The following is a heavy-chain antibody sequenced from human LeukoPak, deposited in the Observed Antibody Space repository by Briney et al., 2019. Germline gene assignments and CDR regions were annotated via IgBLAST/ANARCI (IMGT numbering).Heavy chain of an antibody. CDR3: ARDRKAGRSPNYGPYYFDY. CDR2: IYSGGST. Sequence: GGSLRLSCAASGFTVSSNYMSWVRQAPGKGLEWVSVIYSGGSTYYADSVKGRFTISRDNSKNTLYPQMNSLRAEDTAVYYCARDRKAGRSPNYGPYYFDYWGQGTLVTVSS. J-gene: IGHJ4*02. CDR1: GFTVSSNY. D-gene: IGHD4-17*01. V-gene: IGHV3-66*01.